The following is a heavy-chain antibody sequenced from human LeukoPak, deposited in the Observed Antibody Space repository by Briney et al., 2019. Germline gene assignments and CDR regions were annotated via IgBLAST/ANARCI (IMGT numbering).Heavy chain of an antibody. D-gene: IGHD3-3*01. CDR3: ARRNFPLYFDY. CDR1: GGSISSYY. V-gene: IGHV4-39*01. Sequence: PSETLSLTCTVSGGSISSYYWDWIRQPPGKGLEWIGSFSYSGSTYYSPSLKSRVTISVDTSKNQFSLRLSSVTAADTAMFYRARRNFPLYFDYWGQGTLVTVSS. CDR2: FSYSGST. J-gene: IGHJ4*02.